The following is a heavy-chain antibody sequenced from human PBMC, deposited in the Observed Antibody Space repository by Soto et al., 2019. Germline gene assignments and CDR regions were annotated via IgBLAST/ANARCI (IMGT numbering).Heavy chain of an antibody. Sequence: QVQLVESGGGVVQPGRSLRLSCAASGFIFSSYGMHWVRQAPGKGLEWVAVISYDGNNKYYADSVKGRFIVSRDNSKNTLYLQMSRLKPEDTAVYYCAKTDRKLPLWFTIGDVWGQGTTVTVSS. D-gene: IGHD3-10*01. CDR2: ISYDGNNK. CDR1: GFIFSSYG. CDR3: AKTDRKLPLWFTIGDV. J-gene: IGHJ6*02. V-gene: IGHV3-30*18.